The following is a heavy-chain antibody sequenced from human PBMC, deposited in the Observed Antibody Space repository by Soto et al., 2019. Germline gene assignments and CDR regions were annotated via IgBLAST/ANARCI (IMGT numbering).Heavy chain of an antibody. CDR1: GGSVSSGSYY. Sequence: QVQLQESGPGLVKPSETLSLTCTISGGSVSSGSYYWSWIRQPPGKGLEWIGYIYYSGSTNYNPPPKSGVTIQVNPSKTQFSLKLASVTAADRAVYYLPGSRWKLVFPPIASWAQGPLVPVSP. V-gene: IGHV4-61*01. CDR2: IYYSGST. D-gene: IGHD1-1*01. CDR3: PGSRWKLVFPPIAS. J-gene: IGHJ4*02.